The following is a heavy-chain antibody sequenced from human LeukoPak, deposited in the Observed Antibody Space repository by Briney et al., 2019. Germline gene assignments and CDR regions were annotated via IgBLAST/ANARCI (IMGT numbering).Heavy chain of an antibody. D-gene: IGHD2-21*02. Sequence: GASVKVSCKASGYTFTDNYIHWVRQAPGQGLEWMGWINPRSGGTSYGQKFQGRVTVTRDTSISTAYMELSSLTPDDTAVYYCGRVAYCGSGCYYYFDYWGQGTLVTVSS. V-gene: IGHV1-2*02. CDR1: GYTFTDNY. CDR2: INPRSGGT. J-gene: IGHJ4*02. CDR3: GRVAYCGSGCYYYFDY.